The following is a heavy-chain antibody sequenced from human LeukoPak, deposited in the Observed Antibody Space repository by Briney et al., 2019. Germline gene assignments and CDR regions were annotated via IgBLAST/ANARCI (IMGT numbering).Heavy chain of an antibody. Sequence: PGRSLRLSCAASGFTFSSYGMHWVRQAPGKGLEWVAVIWYDGSNKYYADSVKGRFTISRDNSKNTLYLQMNSLRAEDTAVYYCAKDRGLLWFGELFDHWGQGALVTVSS. CDR3: AKDRGLLWFGELFDH. J-gene: IGHJ5*02. V-gene: IGHV3-33*06. CDR2: IWYDGSNK. D-gene: IGHD3-10*01. CDR1: GFTFSSYG.